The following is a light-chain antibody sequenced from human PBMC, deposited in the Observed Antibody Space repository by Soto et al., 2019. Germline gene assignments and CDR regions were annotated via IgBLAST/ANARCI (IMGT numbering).Light chain of an antibody. J-gene: IGKJ4*01. CDR2: DAS. CDR3: QQRSNWPPLT. Sequence: IVLTQSPATLSLSPGERATLSCRASQRVSSYLAWYQHKPRQAPRLLIYDASKMAPGIPARFTGSGAGTDFTLTISSLEPEDFAVYYCQQRSNWPPLTFGGGTKVEIK. V-gene: IGKV3-11*01. CDR1: QRVSSY.